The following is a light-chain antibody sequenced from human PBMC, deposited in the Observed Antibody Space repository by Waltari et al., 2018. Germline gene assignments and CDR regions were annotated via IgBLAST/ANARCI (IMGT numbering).Light chain of an antibody. Sequence: QLVLPQSPSASASLGASVRLTGTLSSGHSTNTIAWHQQQPEKGPRYLMKVNSDGSHSKGDQIPDRFSGSSSGAKHYLTISRLQSEDEADYYCQTGGHGTWVFGGGTKLTVL. CDR2: VNSDGSH. V-gene: IGLV4-69*01. J-gene: IGLJ3*02. CDR1: SGHSTNT. CDR3: QTGGHGTWV.